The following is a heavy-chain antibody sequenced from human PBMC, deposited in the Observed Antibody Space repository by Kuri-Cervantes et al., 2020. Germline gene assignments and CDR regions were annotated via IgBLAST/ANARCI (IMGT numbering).Heavy chain of an antibody. CDR3: ARPPSDNDYEIYYVY. Sequence: GSLRLSCAVYGGSFSGYYWSWIRQPPGKGLEWIGEINHSGSTNYNPSLKSRVTISVDTSKNQFSLKLSSVSAADTAVYYCARPPSDNDYEIYYVYWGQGTLVTVSS. V-gene: IGHV4-34*01. CDR2: INHSGST. J-gene: IGHJ4*02. D-gene: IGHD4-17*01. CDR1: GGSFSGYY.